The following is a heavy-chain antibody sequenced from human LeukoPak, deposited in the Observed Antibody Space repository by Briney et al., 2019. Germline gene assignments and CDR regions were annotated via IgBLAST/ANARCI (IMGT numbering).Heavy chain of an antibody. CDR2: IPDSGYST. CDR3: AKLGEHPLHNYYVGV. CDR1: GFTFSSYA. V-gene: IGHV3-23*01. J-gene: IGHJ6*03. Sequence: GGSLRLSCAASGFTFSSYAMSWVRQAPGKGLEWVSGIPDSGYSTYYANSVKGRFTISRDNSNNTLYLQMNSLRAEDTAVYYCAKLGEHPLHNYYVGVWGKGTTVAVSS. D-gene: IGHD3-16*01.